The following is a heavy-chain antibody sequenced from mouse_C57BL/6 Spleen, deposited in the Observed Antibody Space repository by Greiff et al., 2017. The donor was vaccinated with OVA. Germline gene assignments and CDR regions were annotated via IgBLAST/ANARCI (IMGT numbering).Heavy chain of an antibody. CDR1: GYTFTSYW. Sequence: VQLQQSGAELAKPGASVKLSCKASGYTFTSYWMPWVKQRPGQGLEWIGYINPSSGYTKYNQKFKDKATLTADKSSSTAYMQLSSLTYEDSAVYYCARGEVAHYYAMDYWGQGTSVTVSS. CDR3: ARGEVAHYYAMDY. CDR2: INPSSGYT. V-gene: IGHV1-7*01. J-gene: IGHJ4*01. D-gene: IGHD1-1*02.